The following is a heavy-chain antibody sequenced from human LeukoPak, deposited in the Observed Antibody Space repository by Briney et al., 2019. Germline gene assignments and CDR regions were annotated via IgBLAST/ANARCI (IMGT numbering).Heavy chain of an antibody. CDR2: IYYSGST. CDR3: AREGGPYRPLDY. Sequence: SETLSLTCTVSGGSISSHDWSWIRQPPGKGLEWIGYIYYSGSTNYNPSLKSRVTISVDTAKNQFSLKVSSVTAADTAVYYCAREGGPYRPLDYSGQGTLVTVAS. J-gene: IGHJ4*02. CDR1: GGSISSHD. V-gene: IGHV4-59*11.